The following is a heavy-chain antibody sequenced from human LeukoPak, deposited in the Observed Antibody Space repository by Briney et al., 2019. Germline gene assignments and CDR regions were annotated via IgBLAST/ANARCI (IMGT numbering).Heavy chain of an antibody. D-gene: IGHD3-10*01. CDR1: GFTFSSYT. J-gene: IGHJ4*02. Sequence: PGGSLRLSCAASGFTFSSYTMSWVRQAPGKGLEWVSAISGSGGSTYYADSVKGRFTISRDNSKNTLYLQMNSLRAEDTAVYHCAKVGFGELPQERIDYWGQGTLVTVSS. CDR3: AKVGFGELPQERIDY. CDR2: ISGSGGST. V-gene: IGHV3-23*01.